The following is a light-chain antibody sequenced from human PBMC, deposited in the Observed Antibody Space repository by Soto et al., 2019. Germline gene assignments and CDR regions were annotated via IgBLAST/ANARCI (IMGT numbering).Light chain of an antibody. CDR3: HQYGTAPLT. Sequence: ENVMTQSPGTLSLSPGERATLSCRASQSVSTNYVAWYQQKPGQAPRLLIYGASSRASGIPDRFRGSGSGTDFTLTISRLEPEDFAVYYCHQYGTAPLTFGPGTKVDIK. CDR1: QSVSTNY. CDR2: GAS. V-gene: IGKV3-20*01. J-gene: IGKJ3*01.